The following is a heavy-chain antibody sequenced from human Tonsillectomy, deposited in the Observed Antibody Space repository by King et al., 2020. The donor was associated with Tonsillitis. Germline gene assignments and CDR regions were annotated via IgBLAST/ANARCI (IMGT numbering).Heavy chain of an antibody. V-gene: IGHV1-2*02. J-gene: IGHJ4*02. Sequence: QLVQSGAEVKKPGASVKVSCKASGYTFTGYYMHWVRQAPGHGLEWMGGINPNSGGRNYAQKFQGRVTMTRDTSISTAYMELSRLRSDDTAVYYCTRTLYSTGWYEGFDYWAQGTLVTVSS. CDR3: TRTLYSTGWYEGFDY. CDR1: GYTFTGYY. CDR2: INPNSGGR. D-gene: IGHD6-19*01.